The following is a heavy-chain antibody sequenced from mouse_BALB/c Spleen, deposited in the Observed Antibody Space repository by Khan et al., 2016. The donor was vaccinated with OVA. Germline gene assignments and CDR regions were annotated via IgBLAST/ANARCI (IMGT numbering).Heavy chain of an antibody. V-gene: IGHV1-9*01. CDR3: SRSPSYPFDY. J-gene: IGHJ2*01. D-gene: IGHD2-10*01. CDR2: ILPGGDST. CDR1: GYTFSSYW. Sequence: QVQLQQSGAEQMKPGASVKIPCKAIGYTFSSYWIEWVKQRPGHGLEWIGEILPGGDSTNYNEKFKGKATFTADPSSNTAYMQLSSLTYADSSVYYCSRSPSYPFDYWGQGTTVTVSS.